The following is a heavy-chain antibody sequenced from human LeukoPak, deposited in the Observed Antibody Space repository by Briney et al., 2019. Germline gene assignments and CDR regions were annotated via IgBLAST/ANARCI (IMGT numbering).Heavy chain of an antibody. Sequence: GESLRLSCAASGFAVSSYAMTWVRQAPGKGLEWVSAVSASGGSTYYADSVKGRFTISRDNSRNTLYLQMNGLRADDTAVYYCAKWLEGGRPDFDSWGQGTLVTVSS. D-gene: IGHD2-15*01. J-gene: IGHJ4*02. CDR2: VSASGGST. V-gene: IGHV3-23*01. CDR3: AKWLEGGRPDFDS. CDR1: GFAVSSYA.